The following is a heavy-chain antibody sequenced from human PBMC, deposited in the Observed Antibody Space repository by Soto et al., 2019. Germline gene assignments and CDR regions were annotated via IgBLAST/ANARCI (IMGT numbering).Heavy chain of an antibody. CDR3: ASVDILTGYYTLDY. Sequence: ASVKVSCKASGYTFTSYGISWVRQAPGQGLEWMGWISAYNGNTNYAQKLQGRVTMTTDTSTSTAYMELRSLRSDDTAVYYCASVDILTGYYTLDYWGQGTLVTVS. CDR2: ISAYNGNT. V-gene: IGHV1-18*01. D-gene: IGHD3-9*01. CDR1: GYTFTSYG. J-gene: IGHJ4*02.